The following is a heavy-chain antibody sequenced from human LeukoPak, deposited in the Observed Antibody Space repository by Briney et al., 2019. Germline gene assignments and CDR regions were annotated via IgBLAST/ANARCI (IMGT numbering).Heavy chain of an antibody. CDR2: IYYSGST. J-gene: IGHJ4*02. CDR1: GGSISSYY. D-gene: IGHD5-12*01. Sequence: SETLSLTCTVSGGSISSYYWSWIRKPPGKGLECFGYIYYSGSTNSNPSLKSRVTISVDTSKNQFSLKLSSVTAADTAVYYCARSPTYGGYPANFDYWGQGTLVTVSS. CDR3: ARSPTYGGYPANFDY. V-gene: IGHV4-59*01.